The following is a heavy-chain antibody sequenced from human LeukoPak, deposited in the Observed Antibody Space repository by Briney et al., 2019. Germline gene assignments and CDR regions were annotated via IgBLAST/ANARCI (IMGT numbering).Heavy chain of an antibody. CDR3: AKEGVEYSYGYYFDY. V-gene: IGHV3-30*18. Sequence: QPGGSLRLSCAASGFTFSRYGMHWVRQAPGKGLEWVAVISYDGSNKYYADSVKGRFTISRDNSKNTLYLQMNSLRAEDTAVYYCAKEGVEYSYGYYFDYWGQGTLVTVSS. CDR1: GFTFSRYG. CDR2: ISYDGSNK. J-gene: IGHJ4*02. D-gene: IGHD5-18*01.